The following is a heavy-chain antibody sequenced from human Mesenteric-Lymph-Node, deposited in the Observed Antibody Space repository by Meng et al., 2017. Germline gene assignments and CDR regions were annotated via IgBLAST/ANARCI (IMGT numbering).Heavy chain of an antibody. CDR1: GYTLTELS. Sequence: ASVKVSCKVSGYTLTELSMHWVRQAPGQGLEWMGWVDAGNGYTKCSQNFQGRVTITRDTPATTAYMELSSLTSEDTAVYYCAREAEYSSSGAYGMDVWGQGTTVTVSS. CDR2: VDAGNGYT. J-gene: IGHJ6*02. D-gene: IGHD6-6*01. V-gene: IGHV1-3*01. CDR3: AREAEYSSSGAYGMDV.